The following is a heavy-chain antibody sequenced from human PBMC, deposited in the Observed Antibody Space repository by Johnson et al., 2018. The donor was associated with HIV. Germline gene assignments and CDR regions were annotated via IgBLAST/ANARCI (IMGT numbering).Heavy chain of an antibody. CDR2: ISYNGTNT. D-gene: IGHD1-26*01. Sequence: EKLVESGGGVVQPGRSLRLSCVASGFTFSSYGMHWVRQTPGKGLEWVAVISYNGTNTWYADSVKGRFTISRDNSKNTMYLQLNSLRPEDTAVYYCVKDRGGRFSGGYLSLRVGVFDIWGQGTLVTVSS. CDR1: GFTFSSYG. V-gene: IGHV3-30*18. CDR3: VKDRGGRFSGGYLSLRVGVFDI. J-gene: IGHJ3*02.